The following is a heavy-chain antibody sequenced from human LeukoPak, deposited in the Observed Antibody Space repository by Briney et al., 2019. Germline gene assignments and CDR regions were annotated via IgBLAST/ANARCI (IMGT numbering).Heavy chain of an antibody. Sequence: GGSLRLSCAASGFTFSTYAMNWVRKAPGKGLEWVSSITVSGYIYYVDSVKGRFTISRDNAKNSLYLQMNSLRAEDTAVYYCARAYSDGSGYWGQGTLVTVSS. CDR1: GFTFSTYA. J-gene: IGHJ4*02. CDR3: ARAYSDGSGY. CDR2: ITVSGYI. D-gene: IGHD5-24*01. V-gene: IGHV3-21*01.